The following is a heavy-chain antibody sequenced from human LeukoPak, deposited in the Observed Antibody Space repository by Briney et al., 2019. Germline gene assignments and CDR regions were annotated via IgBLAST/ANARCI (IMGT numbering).Heavy chain of an antibody. CDR1: GYTFTSYD. J-gene: IGHJ6*02. D-gene: IGHD3-9*01. V-gene: IGHV1-8*01. CDR3: ARGHNYDILTGYYRSYYYYYGTGV. CDR2: MNPNSGNT. Sequence: ASVKVSCKASGYTFTSYDINWVRQATGQGLEWMGWMNPNSGNTGYAQKFQGRVTMTRNTSISTAYMELSSLRSEDTAVYYCARGHNYDILTGYYRSYYYYYGTGVWGQGTTVTVSS.